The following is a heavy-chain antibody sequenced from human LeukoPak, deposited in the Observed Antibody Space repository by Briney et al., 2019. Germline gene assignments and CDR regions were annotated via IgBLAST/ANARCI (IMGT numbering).Heavy chain of an antibody. Sequence: GASVKVSCKASRGTFSSYAISWVRQAPGQGLEWIGGIIPIFGTANYAQKFQGRVTITTDESTSTAYMELSSLRSEDTAVYYCATSRDGYKFAKWTLIDYWGQGTLVTVSS. D-gene: IGHD5-24*01. J-gene: IGHJ4*02. CDR1: RGTFSSYA. CDR3: ATSRDGYKFAKWTLIDY. CDR2: IIPIFGTA. V-gene: IGHV1-69*05.